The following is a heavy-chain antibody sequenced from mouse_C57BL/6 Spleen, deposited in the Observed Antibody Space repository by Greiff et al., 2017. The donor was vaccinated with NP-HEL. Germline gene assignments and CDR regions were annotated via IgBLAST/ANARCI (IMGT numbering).Heavy chain of an antibody. CDR2: ISDGGSYT. V-gene: IGHV5-4*01. J-gene: IGHJ2*01. CDR3: ARDRDRNYFDY. CDR1: GFTFSSYA. Sequence: EVQVVESGGGLVKPGGSLKLSCAASGFTFSSYAMSWVRQTPEKRLEWVATISDGGSYTYYPDNVKGRFTISRDNAKNNLYLQMSHLKSEDTAMYYCARDRDRNYFDYWGQGTTLTVSS. D-gene: IGHD2-14*01.